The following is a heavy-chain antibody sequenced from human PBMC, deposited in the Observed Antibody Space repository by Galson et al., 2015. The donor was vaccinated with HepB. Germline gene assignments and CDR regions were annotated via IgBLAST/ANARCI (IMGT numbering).Heavy chain of an antibody. D-gene: IGHD5-12*01. Sequence: SLRLSCAASGFTFSDYYMSWIRQAPGKGLEWVSYISSSGSTIYYADSVKGRFTISRDNAKNSLYLQMNSLRAEDTAVYYCARDRGGDDLYNWYFDLWGRGTLVTVSS. CDR1: GFTFSDYY. J-gene: IGHJ2*01. CDR3: ARDRGGDDLYNWYFDL. V-gene: IGHV3-11*01. CDR2: ISSSGSTI.